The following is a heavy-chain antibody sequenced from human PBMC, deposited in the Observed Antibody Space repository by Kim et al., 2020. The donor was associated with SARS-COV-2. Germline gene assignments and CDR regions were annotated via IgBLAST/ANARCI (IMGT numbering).Heavy chain of an antibody. CDR1: GYTFTSYA. J-gene: IGHJ4*02. Sequence: ASVKVSCKASGYTFTSYAMHWVRQAPGQRLEWMGWINAGNGNTKYSQKFQGRVTITRDTSASTAYMELSSLRSEDTAVYYCARDSGDILTGYSFGYWGQGTLVTVSS. V-gene: IGHV1-3*01. D-gene: IGHD3-9*01. CDR2: INAGNGNT. CDR3: ARDSGDILTGYSFGY.